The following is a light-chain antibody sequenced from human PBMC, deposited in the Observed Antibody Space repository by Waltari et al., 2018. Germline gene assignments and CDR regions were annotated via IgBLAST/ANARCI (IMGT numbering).Light chain of an antibody. CDR1: SSDLGGYHS. Sequence: QSALTQPASVSGSPGQSITIPCTGSSSDLGGYHSVSWYQQHPDTAPKLILYDVTKRPSGVSHRFSASKSGNTASLSISGLQADDEAVYHCSSYAGSSTVVFGGGTKLTVL. CDR2: DVT. CDR3: SSYAGSSTVV. V-gene: IGLV2-14*03. J-gene: IGLJ2*01.